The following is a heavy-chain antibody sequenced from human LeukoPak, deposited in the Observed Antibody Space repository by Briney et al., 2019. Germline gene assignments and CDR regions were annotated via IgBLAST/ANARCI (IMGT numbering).Heavy chain of an antibody. CDR2: ISWNSGSL. J-gene: IGHJ4*02. Sequence: PGGALRLSCAPSLFSFDDYAIHWVRQAPGKGLEWVSGISWNSGSLDYVDSVKGRLTTSRDNANNSLYLEMTSLRPEDTALYYCAKGTGRYWTFLDYWGTGAPVAASS. D-gene: IGHD1-26*01. CDR1: LFSFDDYA. CDR3: AKGTGRYWTFLDY. V-gene: IGHV3-9*01.